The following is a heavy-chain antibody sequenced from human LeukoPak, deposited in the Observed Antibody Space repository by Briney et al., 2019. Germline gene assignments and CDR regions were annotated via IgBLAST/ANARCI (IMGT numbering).Heavy chain of an antibody. CDR2: ISYDGAVT. D-gene: IGHD2/OR15-2a*01. J-gene: IGHJ4*02. Sequence: GGSLRLSCAASGFTFRNYAIHWARQAPGKGLEWVAFISYDGAVTYYADSVKGRFTISRDNAKSTLYLRMNSLRAEDTAVYYCARDLSEKYSSDYWGQGTLVTVSS. V-gene: IGHV3-30-3*01. CDR3: ARDLSEKYSSDY. CDR1: GFTFRNYA.